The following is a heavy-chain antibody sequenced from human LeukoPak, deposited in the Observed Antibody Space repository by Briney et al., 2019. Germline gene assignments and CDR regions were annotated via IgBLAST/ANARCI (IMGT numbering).Heavy chain of an antibody. V-gene: IGHV3-48*01. CDR3: ASDHRYALDN. Sequence: GGSLRLSCAASGFNFIDYSMNWVRQAPGKGLEWISYIGISSGNTKYADSVKGRFTISRDKARNSLYLQMNILRAEDTAVYYCASDHRYALDNWGGGTRVSVSS. CDR1: GFNFIDYS. J-gene: IGHJ4*01. CDR2: IGISSGNT. D-gene: IGHD5-12*01.